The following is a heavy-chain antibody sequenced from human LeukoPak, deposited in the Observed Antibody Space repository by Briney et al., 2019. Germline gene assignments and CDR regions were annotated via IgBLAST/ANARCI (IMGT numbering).Heavy chain of an antibody. Sequence: GGSLRLSCAASRFTFSSYGMHWVRQAPGKGLEWVAVISYDGSNKYYADSVKGRFTISRDNSKNTLYLQMNSLRAEDTAVYYCAKDGRYSGSHFDYWGQGTLVTVSS. J-gene: IGHJ4*02. CDR1: RFTFSSYG. V-gene: IGHV3-30*18. CDR3: AKDGRYSGSHFDY. CDR2: ISYDGSNK. D-gene: IGHD1-26*01.